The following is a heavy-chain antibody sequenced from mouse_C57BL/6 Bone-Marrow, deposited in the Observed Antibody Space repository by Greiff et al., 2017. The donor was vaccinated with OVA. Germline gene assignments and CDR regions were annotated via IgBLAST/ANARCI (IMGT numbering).Heavy chain of an antibody. Sequence: EVKLVESGGGLVQPKGSLKLSCAASGFSFNTYAMNWVRQAPGKGLEWVARIRSKSNNYATYYADSVKDRFTISRDDSESMLYLQMNNLKTEDTAMYYCVRHGVYYGNYEDYYAMDYWGQGTSVTVSS. CDR2: IRSKSNNYAT. CDR1: GFSFNTYA. V-gene: IGHV10-1*01. CDR3: VRHGVYYGNYEDYYAMDY. J-gene: IGHJ4*01. D-gene: IGHD2-1*01.